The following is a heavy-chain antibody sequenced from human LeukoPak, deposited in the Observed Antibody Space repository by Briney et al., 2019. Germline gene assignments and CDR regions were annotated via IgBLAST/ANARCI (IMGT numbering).Heavy chain of an antibody. CDR2: IYTSGST. CDR3: ARSSGYYLYYFDY. CDR1: GGSISSGSYY. D-gene: IGHD3-22*01. V-gene: IGHV4-61*02. J-gene: IGHJ4*02. Sequence: SQTLSLTCTVSGGSISSGSYYWSWIRQPTGKGLEWIGRIYTSGSTNYNPSLKSRVTISVDTSKNQFYLKLSSVTAADTAVYYCARSSGYYLYYFDYWGQGTMVTVSS.